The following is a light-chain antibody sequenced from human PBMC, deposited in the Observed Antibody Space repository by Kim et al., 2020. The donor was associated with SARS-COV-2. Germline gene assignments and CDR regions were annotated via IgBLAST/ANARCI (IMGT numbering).Light chain of an antibody. CDR3: QQGKT. J-gene: IGKJ1*01. V-gene: IGKV3-15*01. CDR1: QSVSSN. Sequence: ATLSVTPGERATLPGRASQSVSSNLAWYQQKPGQAPRLLIYGASTRATGIPARFSGSGSGTEFTLTISSLQSEDFAVYYCQQGKTFGQGTKVDIK. CDR2: GAS.